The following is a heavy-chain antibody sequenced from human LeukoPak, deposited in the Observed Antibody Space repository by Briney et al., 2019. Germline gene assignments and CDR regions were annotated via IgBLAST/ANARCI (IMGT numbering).Heavy chain of an antibody. D-gene: IGHD3-22*01. J-gene: IGHJ4*02. CDR2: INPNSGGT. Sequence: ASVKVSCKASGYTFTGYYLHWVRQAPGQGLEWMGCINPNSGGTKYGQKFQGRVSMTRDTSISTAHMELTGLGSDDTAVYYCARGGYYDSSGFDNWGQGTLVTVSS. CDR1: GYTFTGYY. CDR3: ARGGYYDSSGFDN. V-gene: IGHV1-2*02.